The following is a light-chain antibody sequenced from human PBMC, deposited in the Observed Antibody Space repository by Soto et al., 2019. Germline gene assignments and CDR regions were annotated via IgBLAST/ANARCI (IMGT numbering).Light chain of an antibody. CDR3: QQRSNGLS. CDR1: QSVSCN. V-gene: IGKV3-11*01. J-gene: IGKJ3*01. CDR2: DAS. Sequence: EIVLTQSPAILSLSPGERATFSCRASQSVSCNLDWYQHKPGQTPRLLIYDASNRATGIPVRFSGSGSGTDFTLTISSLEPEDFAVYYCQQRSNGLSFGPGTKVDIK.